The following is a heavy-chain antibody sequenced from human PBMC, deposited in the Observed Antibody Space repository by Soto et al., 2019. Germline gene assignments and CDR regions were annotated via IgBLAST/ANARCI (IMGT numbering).Heavy chain of an antibody. CDR2: INPSGGRT. V-gene: IGHV1-46*01. CDR1: GDTFSSYT. J-gene: IGHJ3*02. CDR3: ATRDSGYDYGRDAFDI. Sequence: ASVKVSCKASGDTFSSYTIHWVRQAPGQGLERMGIINPSGGRTSYAQKFQGRVTMTGDTSTSIVYMELSSLRSEDTAVYYCATRDSGYDYGRDAFDIWGQGTMVTVSS. D-gene: IGHD5-12*01.